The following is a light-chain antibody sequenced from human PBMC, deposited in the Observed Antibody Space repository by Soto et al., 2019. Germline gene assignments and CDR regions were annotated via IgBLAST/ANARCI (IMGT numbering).Light chain of an antibody. V-gene: IGKV1-9*01. CDR2: PAS. CDR1: QDINTY. Sequence: DIQLTQSPSFLSASVGDRVTVSCRASQDINTYLAWFQQKPGKVPQLLVYPASTLQDGVPSRFSGRGSGTEFTLTINSLQPEDFATYYCQQGYTSSITFGQGTRLEIK. CDR3: QQGYTSSIT. J-gene: IGKJ5*01.